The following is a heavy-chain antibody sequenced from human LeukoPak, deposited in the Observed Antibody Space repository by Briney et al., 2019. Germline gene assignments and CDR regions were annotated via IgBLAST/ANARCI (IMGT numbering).Heavy chain of an antibody. Sequence: GRSLRLSCAASGFTFSSYGMHWVRQAPGKGLEWVAVIWYDGSNKYYADSVKGRFTISRDNPKNTLYLQMNSLRAEDTAVYYCARSRAAAKKHYYYYYGMDVWGQGTTVTVSS. CDR1: GFTFSSYG. D-gene: IGHD2-15*01. J-gene: IGHJ6*02. CDR2: IWYDGSNK. CDR3: ARSRAAAKKHYYYYYGMDV. V-gene: IGHV3-33*01.